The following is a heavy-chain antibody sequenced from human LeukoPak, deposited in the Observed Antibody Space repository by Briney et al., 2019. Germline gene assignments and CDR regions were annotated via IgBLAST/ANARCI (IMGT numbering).Heavy chain of an antibody. CDR1: GFTFSSYN. D-gene: IGHD1-1*01. Sequence: GSLRLSCAASGFTFSSYNMNWVRQAPGKGLEWVSYISSCSSTIYYADSVKGRFTISRDDAKNSLYLQMNSLRAEDTAVYYCAREGATGTTRDYYYYMDVWGKGTTVTVSS. J-gene: IGHJ6*03. V-gene: IGHV3-48*04. CDR2: ISSCSSTI. CDR3: AREGATGTTRDYYYYMDV.